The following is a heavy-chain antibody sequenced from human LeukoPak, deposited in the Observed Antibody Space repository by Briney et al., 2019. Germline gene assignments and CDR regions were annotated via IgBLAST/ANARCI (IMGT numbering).Heavy chain of an antibody. CDR2: IYYSGST. Sequence: SETLSLTCTVSGGSISSYYWSWIRQPPGKGLEWIGYIYYSGSTDYNPSLKSRVTISVDTSRNQFSLRLSSVTAADTAVYYCARGDGYNSIPALGYWGQGTLVIVSS. V-gene: IGHV4-59*01. CDR1: GGSISSYY. CDR3: ARGDGYNSIPALGY. D-gene: IGHD5-24*01. J-gene: IGHJ4*02.